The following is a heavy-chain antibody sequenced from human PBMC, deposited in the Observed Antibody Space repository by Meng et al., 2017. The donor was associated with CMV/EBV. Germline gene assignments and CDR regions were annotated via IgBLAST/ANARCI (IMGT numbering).Heavy chain of an antibody. Sequence: EVQLVESGGGLVKPGGSLRLSCAASGFTSSSYSMNWVRQAPGKGLEWVSSISSSSSYIYYADSVKGRFTISRDNAKNSLYLQMNSLRAEDTAVYYCARGKIAALFAYWGQGTLVTVSS. CDR3: ARGKIAALFAY. J-gene: IGHJ4*02. CDR1: GFTSSSYS. CDR2: ISSSSSYI. V-gene: IGHV3-21*01. D-gene: IGHD6-6*01.